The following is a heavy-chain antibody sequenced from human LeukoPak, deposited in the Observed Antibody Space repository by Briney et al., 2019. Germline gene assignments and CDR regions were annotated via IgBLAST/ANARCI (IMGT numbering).Heavy chain of an antibody. D-gene: IGHD6-6*01. J-gene: IGHJ6*02. CDR1: GYTFTSYF. CDR2: INPSGGST. CDR3: ARDPYSGWQLDEFHYYGMDV. Sequence: GASVKVSCKASGYTFTSYFMHWVRQAPGQGPEWMGLINPSGGSTSYAQKFQGRVTMTRDMSTNTVYMELSSLRSDDTAVYYCARDPYSGWQLDEFHYYGMDVWGQGTTVIVSS. V-gene: IGHV1-46*01.